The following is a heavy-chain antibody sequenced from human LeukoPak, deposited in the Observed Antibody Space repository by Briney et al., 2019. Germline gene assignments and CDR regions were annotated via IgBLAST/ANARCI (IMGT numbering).Heavy chain of an antibody. J-gene: IGHJ4*02. D-gene: IGHD3-3*01. CDR2: IIPILGIA. CDR1: GGTFSSYT. CDR3: ARDSAIFGVVSHFDY. V-gene: IGHV1-69*04. Sequence: SVKVSCKASGGTFSSYTLSWVRQAPGQGLEWMGRIIPILGIANYAQKFQGRVTITADKSTRTAYMELSSLRSEDTAVYYCARDSAIFGVVSHFDYWGQGTLVTVSS.